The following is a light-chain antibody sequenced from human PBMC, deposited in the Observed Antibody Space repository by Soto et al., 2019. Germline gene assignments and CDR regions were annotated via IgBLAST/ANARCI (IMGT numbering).Light chain of an antibody. CDR2: GAS. Sequence: EIVLTQSPGTLSLSPGERATLSCRASQTITNDYLAWYKQKPGQAPRLLIYGASSRATGIPDRFSGRGSGTDFTLTVSSLEPEDFAVFYCHQYGTSPWTFGQGTKVEIK. V-gene: IGKV3-20*01. CDR1: QTITNDY. CDR3: HQYGTSPWT. J-gene: IGKJ1*01.